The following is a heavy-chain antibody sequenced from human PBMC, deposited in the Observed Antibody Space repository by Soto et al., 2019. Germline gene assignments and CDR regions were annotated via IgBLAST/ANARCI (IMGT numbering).Heavy chain of an antibody. D-gene: IGHD6-13*01. V-gene: IGHV4-31*03. CDR3: ARARVPYSSTWYRYDYYGMDI. J-gene: IGHJ6*02. Sequence: KPSDTLSLTCTVSGDSISSSSYYWSWIRQHPGKGLEWIGYIHYSGNTRYNPSLKSRLTISVDTSKNQFSLMLSSLTAADTAVYFCARARVPYSSTWYRYDYYGMDIWGQGTTVTVSS. CDR1: GDSISSSSYY. CDR2: IHYSGNT.